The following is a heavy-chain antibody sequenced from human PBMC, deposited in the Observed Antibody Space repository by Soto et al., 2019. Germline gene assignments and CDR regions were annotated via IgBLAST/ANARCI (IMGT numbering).Heavy chain of an antibody. CDR3: ATLPPGIAVAGSGAFDI. J-gene: IGHJ3*02. CDR2: FDPEDGET. Sequence: PGGSLRLSCAASGFTFCSYSMHWVRQAPGKGLEWMGGFDPEDGETIYAQKFQGRVTMTEDTSTDTAYMELSSLRSGDTAVYYCATLPPGIAVAGSGAFDIWGQGTMVTVSS. D-gene: IGHD6-19*01. CDR1: GFTFCSYS. V-gene: IGHV1-24*01.